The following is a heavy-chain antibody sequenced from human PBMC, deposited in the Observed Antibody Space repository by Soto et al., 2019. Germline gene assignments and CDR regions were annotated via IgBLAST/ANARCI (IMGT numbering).Heavy chain of an antibody. CDR3: ARGPSGDKVDY. D-gene: IGHD7-27*01. CDR2: IYSGGSI. Sequence: QVQLQESGPGLVKPSQTLSLTCIVSGGSIRNVNDCWRWIRQRPDKRLEWNGHIYSGGSIYNNPSLTSRVTILADTSKNQFSLQLSSVSAADTAVYYCARGPSGDKVDYWGQGTLVTVSS. V-gene: IGHV4-30-4*01. CDR1: GGSIRNVNDC. J-gene: IGHJ4*02.